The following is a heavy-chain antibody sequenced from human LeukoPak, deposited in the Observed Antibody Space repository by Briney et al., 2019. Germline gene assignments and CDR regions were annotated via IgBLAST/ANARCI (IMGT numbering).Heavy chain of an antibody. V-gene: IGHV3-30*02. D-gene: IGHD3-9*01. J-gene: IGHJ3*02. Sequence: GGSLRLSCAASGFTFSSYGMHWVHQAPGKGLEWVAFIRYDGSNKYYADSVKGRFTISRDNSKNTLYLQMNSLRAEDTAVYYCAKDLRYFDWSDAFDIWGQGTMVTVSS. CDR3: AKDLRYFDWSDAFDI. CDR2: IRYDGSNK. CDR1: GFTFSSYG.